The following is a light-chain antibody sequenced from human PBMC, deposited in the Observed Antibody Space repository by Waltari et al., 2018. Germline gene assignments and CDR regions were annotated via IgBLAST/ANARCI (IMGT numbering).Light chain of an antibody. CDR3: QQYDDWPAT. V-gene: IGKV3-15*01. J-gene: IGKJ1*01. CDR2: NGA. Sequence: ERVMTKSPDILSVSAGETVTLSCRASQSISPNVACYQQNPGQAPRLLIYNGATRDTGIPATFSGSGSGTAFTLTISSLQPEDFAVYFCQQYDDWPATFGQGTKVEI. CDR1: QSISPN.